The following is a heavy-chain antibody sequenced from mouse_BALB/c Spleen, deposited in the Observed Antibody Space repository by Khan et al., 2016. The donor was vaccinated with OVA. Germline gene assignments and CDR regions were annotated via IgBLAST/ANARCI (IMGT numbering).Heavy chain of an antibody. D-gene: IGHD1-1*01. CDR3: TRGVYGSPFAY. CDR1: GYTFTSFW. J-gene: IGHJ3*01. V-gene: IGHV1S127*01. CDR2: IDPSKSET. Sequence: QVQLQQSGPELVRPGASVKMSCKASGYTFTSFWINWVKQRPGQGLEWIGMIDPSKSETRLNQKFKDKATLNVDKSSNTAYMQLSRLTSEDSAVYYCTRGVYGSPFAYWGQGTLVTVSA.